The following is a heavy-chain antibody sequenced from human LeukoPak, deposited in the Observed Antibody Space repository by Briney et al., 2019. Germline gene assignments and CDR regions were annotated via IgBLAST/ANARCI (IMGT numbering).Heavy chain of an antibody. CDR3: ARDRLTSGSYFFDY. J-gene: IGHJ4*02. D-gene: IGHD1-26*01. Sequence: GGSLRLSCAASAFTFSDYSMNWVRQAPGKGLEWISYISGRSSTIYHAASVRGRFTISRDNAKNSMYLQMNSLRAEDTAVYYCARDRLTSGSYFFDYWGQGTLVTVSS. CDR2: ISGRSSTI. CDR1: AFTFSDYS. V-gene: IGHV3-48*01.